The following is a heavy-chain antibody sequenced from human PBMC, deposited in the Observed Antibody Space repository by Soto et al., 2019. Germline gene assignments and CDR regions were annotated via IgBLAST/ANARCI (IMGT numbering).Heavy chain of an antibody. CDR2: INPSGGST. CDR1: GYTFTSYY. J-gene: IGHJ4*01. V-gene: IGHV1-46*03. D-gene: IGHD2-8*02. CDR3: ARDHVLVPSALYFFDY. Sequence: QVQLVQSGAEVKKPGASVKVSCKASGYTFTSYYMRWVRQAPGQGLEWMGIINPSGGSTLYAQKFQGRVTVTRDTSTRTVYMEMTSLRSEDTAVYYCARDHVLVPSALYFFDYWRHGTLVTVSS.